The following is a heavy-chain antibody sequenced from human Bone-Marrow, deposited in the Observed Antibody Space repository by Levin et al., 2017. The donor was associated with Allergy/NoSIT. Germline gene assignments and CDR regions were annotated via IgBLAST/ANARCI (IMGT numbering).Heavy chain of an antibody. CDR2: INGDGSGT. V-gene: IGHV3-74*01. Sequence: GGSLRLSCATSGFTLSNYWMHWVRQAPGKGLVWVSRINGDGSGTTYADSVKGRFTVSRDNAKNTLYLQMNSLRAEDTAMYYCARGGYGSGNYYYAMDAWGQGTTVTVSS. J-gene: IGHJ6*02. CDR1: GFTLSNYW. D-gene: IGHD3-10*01. CDR3: ARGGYGSGNYYYAMDA.